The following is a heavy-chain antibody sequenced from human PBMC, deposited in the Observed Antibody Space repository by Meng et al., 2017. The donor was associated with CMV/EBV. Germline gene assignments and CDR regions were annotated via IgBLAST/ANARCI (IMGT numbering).Heavy chain of an antibody. CDR1: GASINNYT. V-gene: IGHV4-4*07. CDR3: AGSRPGGGACDY. Sequence: QVQHTERAPGLEKPSAPLARSFIVTGASINNYTWNGVRQPAGQGLEWIGLIQVIGHTVYNPSLKSRVTVSLDASKSQFSLTLNSVTAADTATYYCAGSRPGGGACDYWGQGILVTVSS. CDR2: IQVIGHT. J-gene: IGHJ4*02. D-gene: IGHD3-16*01.